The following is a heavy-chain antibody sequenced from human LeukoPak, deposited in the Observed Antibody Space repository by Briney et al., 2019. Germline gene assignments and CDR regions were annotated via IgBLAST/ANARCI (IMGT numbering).Heavy chain of an antibody. J-gene: IGHJ6*03. Sequence: PSETLSLTCTVSGGSISSYYWSWIRQPPGKGLEWIGYIYYSGSTNYNPSLKSRVTISVDTSKNQFSLKLSSVTAADTAVYYCARGGYSYDYQTEIASVFYYYYMDVWGKGTTVTVSS. CDR1: GGSISSYY. CDR3: ARGGYSYDYQTEIASVFYYYYMDV. V-gene: IGHV4-59*01. CDR2: IYYSGST. D-gene: IGHD5-18*01.